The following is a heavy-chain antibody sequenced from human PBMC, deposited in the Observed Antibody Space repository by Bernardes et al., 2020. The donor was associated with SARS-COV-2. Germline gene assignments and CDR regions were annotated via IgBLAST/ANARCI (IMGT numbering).Heavy chain of an antibody. J-gene: IGHJ6*02. Sequence: VGSLRLSCAASGFTFRSYDMHWVRQATGKGLEWVSAIGTAGDTYYPGSVKGRFTISRENAKNSLYLQMNSLRAGDTAVYYCARGGTGTTYYYYYGMDVWGQGTTVTVSS. CDR1: GFTFRSYD. D-gene: IGHD1-1*01. CDR2: IGTAGDT. V-gene: IGHV3-13*01. CDR3: ARGGTGTTYYYYYGMDV.